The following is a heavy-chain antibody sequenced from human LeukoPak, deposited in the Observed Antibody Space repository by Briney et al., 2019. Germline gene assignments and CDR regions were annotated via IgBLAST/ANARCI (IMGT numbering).Heavy chain of an antibody. CDR1: GGSISSSSYY. CDR3: ARGNSTYYYYYMDV. J-gene: IGHJ6*03. CDR2: IYYSGST. Sequence: SETLSLTCTVSGGSISSSSYYWGWIRQPPGKGLEWIGSIYYSGSTYYNPSLKSRVTILVDTSKNQFSLKLSSVTAADTAVYYCARGNSTYYYYYMDVWGKGTTVTVSS. V-gene: IGHV4-39*07. D-gene: IGHD2/OR15-2a*01.